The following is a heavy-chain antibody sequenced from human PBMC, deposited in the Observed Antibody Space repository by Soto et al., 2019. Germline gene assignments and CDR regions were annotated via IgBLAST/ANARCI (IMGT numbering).Heavy chain of an antibody. J-gene: IGHJ6*04. V-gene: IGHV1-18*01. CDR1: GYTVTSYG. D-gene: IGHD6-19*01. CDR3: AREGGIAVAGNYYGMDV. Sequence: ASVKVSCKASGYTVTSYGISWVRQAPGQGLEWMGWISAYNGNTNYAQKLQGRVTMTTDTSTSTAYMELRSLRSDDTAVYYCAREGGIAVAGNYYGMDVWGKGTTVTVSS. CDR2: ISAYNGNT.